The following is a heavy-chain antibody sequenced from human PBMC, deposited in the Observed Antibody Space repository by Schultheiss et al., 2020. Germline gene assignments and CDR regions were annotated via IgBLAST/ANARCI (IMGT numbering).Heavy chain of an antibody. J-gene: IGHJ6*04. CDR2: IIPIFGTA. Sequence: SVKVSCKASGFTFTSYGISWVRQAPGQGLEWMGGIIPIFGTANYAQKFQGRVTITADESTSTAYMELSSLRSEDTAVYYCAREEVVPAAMQYYYYGMDVWGKGTTVTVSS. D-gene: IGHD2-2*01. CDR3: AREEVVPAAMQYYYYGMDV. V-gene: IGHV1-69*13. CDR1: GFTFTSYG.